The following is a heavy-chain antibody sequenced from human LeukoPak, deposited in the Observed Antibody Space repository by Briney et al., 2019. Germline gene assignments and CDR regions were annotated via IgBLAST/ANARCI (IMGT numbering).Heavy chain of an antibody. V-gene: IGHV3-30-3*01. CDR1: GFTFSSYA. CDR2: ISYDGSNK. Sequence: GGSLRLSCAASGFTFSSYAMHWVRQAPGKGLEWVAVISYDGSNKYYADSVKGRFTISRDNSKNTLYLQMNSLRAEDTAVYYCARDLTPRSFDYWGQGTLVTVSS. CDR3: ARDLTPRSFDY. J-gene: IGHJ4*02.